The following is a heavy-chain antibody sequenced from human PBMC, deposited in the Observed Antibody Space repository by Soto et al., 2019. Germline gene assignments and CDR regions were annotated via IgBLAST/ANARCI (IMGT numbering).Heavy chain of an antibody. J-gene: IGHJ5*02. CDR1: GFSIRFQIYC. Sequence: SDTLSLTCTVSGFSIRFQIYCWTWLRQTPGKGLEWVGSSYYSGTSYFNPALKGRVTISVDTSTNQFSLRLTSVTAADTAVYYCTRRYNWNDYYFDPWGQGTLVKSPQ. CDR3: TRRYNWNDYYFDP. V-gene: IGHV4-39*01. CDR2: SYYSGTS. D-gene: IGHD1-20*01.